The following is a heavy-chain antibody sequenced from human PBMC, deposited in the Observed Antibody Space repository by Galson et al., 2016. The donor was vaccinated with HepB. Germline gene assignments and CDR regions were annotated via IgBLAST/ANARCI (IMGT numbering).Heavy chain of an antibody. V-gene: IGHV4-39*07. J-gene: IGHJ5*02. D-gene: IGHD3-10*01. CDR1: GGSISGGPNY. CDR3: ATTPERYYVSGTSWFDP. Sequence: ETLSLTCIVSGGSISGGPNYWAWIRQPPGKGLEYIGTVFHDGRTYYNPSLTVRVTISVDTSNNQFSLSLNSVTAADTAVYYCATTPERYYVSGTSWFDPWGQGTLVTVSS. CDR2: VFHDGRT.